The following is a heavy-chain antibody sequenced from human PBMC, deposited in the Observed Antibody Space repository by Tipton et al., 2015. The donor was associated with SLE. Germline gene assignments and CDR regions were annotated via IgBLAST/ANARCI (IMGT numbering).Heavy chain of an antibody. CDR3: ARQGGMTGTTFPFDI. CDR1: GGSISSHY. J-gene: IGHJ3*02. CDR2: IYYSGST. V-gene: IGHV4-59*11. Sequence: TLSLTCTVSGGSISSHYWSWIRQPPGKGLEWIGYIYYSGSTNYNPSLKSRVTISVDTSKNQFSLKLSSVTAADTAVYYCARQGGMTGTTFPFDIWGQGTMVTVSS. D-gene: IGHD1-7*01.